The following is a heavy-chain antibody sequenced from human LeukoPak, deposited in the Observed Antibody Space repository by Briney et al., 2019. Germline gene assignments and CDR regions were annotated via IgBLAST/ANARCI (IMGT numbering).Heavy chain of an antibody. CDR2: MYTSGST. J-gene: IGHJ5*02. CDR3: ARERMPYSTQNWFDP. V-gene: IGHV4-4*02. D-gene: IGHD6-13*01. CDR1: GGSISSSNW. Sequence: SETLSLTCAVSGGSISSSNWWSWVRQPPGKGLEWIGRMYTSGSTNYNPSLKSRVTISVDTSKNQFSLKLSSVTAADTAVYYCARERMPYSTQNWFDPWGQGTLVTVSS.